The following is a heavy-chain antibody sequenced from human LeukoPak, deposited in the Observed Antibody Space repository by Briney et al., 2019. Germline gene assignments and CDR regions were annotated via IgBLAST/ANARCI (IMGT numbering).Heavy chain of an antibody. CDR1: GGSISSYY. Sequence: SETLSLTCTVSGGSISSYYWSWIRQPPGKGLEWFGYIYYSVNTNYNPSLKSRVTISVDTSKNQFSLKLSSVAAADTAVYYCARGRRRGVFDYWGQGTLVTVSS. CDR3: ARGRRRGVFDY. J-gene: IGHJ4*02. V-gene: IGHV4-59*12. D-gene: IGHD1-14*01. CDR2: IYYSVNT.